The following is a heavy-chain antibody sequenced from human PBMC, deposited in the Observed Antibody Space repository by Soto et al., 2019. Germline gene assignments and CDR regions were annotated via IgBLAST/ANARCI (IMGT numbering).Heavy chain of an antibody. J-gene: IGHJ4*02. CDR3: XXXXXXXXXXX. Sequence: QVQLVQSGAEVKKPGASVKVSCKASGYTFTSYGISWVRQAPGQGLEWMGWISADNGNTNYAQKLQGRVTMTTDTSTSTAYMELRSLXXXXXXXXXXXXXXXXXXXXXXGQGTLVTVSS. CDR2: ISADNGNT. CDR1: GYTFTSYG. V-gene: IGHV1-18*01.